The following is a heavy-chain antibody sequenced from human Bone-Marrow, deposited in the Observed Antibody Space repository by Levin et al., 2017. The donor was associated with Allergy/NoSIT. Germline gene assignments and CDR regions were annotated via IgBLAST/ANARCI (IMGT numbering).Heavy chain of an antibody. CDR2: IYSKTDGGTT. D-gene: IGHD3-10*01. V-gene: IGHV3-15*01. J-gene: IGHJ4*02. CDR1: GFSFSSAW. CDR3: TTGGTYYYGSGSESFDY. Sequence: GGSLRLSCAASGFSFSSAWMSWVRQAPGKGLEWVGRIYSKTDGGTTDYAAPVKGRFTISRDDSKNTLYVQMNSLKTEDTAVYYCTTGGTYYYGSGSESFDYWGQGTLVTVSS.